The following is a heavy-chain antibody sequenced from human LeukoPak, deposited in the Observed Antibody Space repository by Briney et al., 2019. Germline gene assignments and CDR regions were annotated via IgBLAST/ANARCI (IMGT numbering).Heavy chain of an antibody. J-gene: IGHJ3*02. CDR2: ISYDGSNK. D-gene: IGHD3-16*02. CDR1: GFTFSSYA. Sequence: PGGSLRLSCAASGFTFSSYAMHWVRQAPGKGLEWVAVISYDGSNKYYADSVKGRFTISRDNAKNSLYLQMNSLRAEDTAVYYCARGGALSLEFDIWGQGTMVTVSS. CDR3: ARGGALSLEFDI. V-gene: IGHV3-30-3*01.